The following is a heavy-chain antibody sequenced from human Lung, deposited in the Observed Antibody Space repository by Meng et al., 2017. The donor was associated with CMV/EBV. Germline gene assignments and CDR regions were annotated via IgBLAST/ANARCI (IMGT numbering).Heavy chain of an antibody. J-gene: IGHJ4*02. D-gene: IGHD5-24*01. CDR1: GGSISSGSYY. CDR3: ANSMATITFAFDY. V-gene: IGHV4-61*02. CDR2: IYTSGST. Sequence: VHRQGSGPGLVKPSQTLSLTCTVSGGSISSGSYYWSWIRQPAGKGLEWIGRIYTSGSTNYNPSLESRVTISVDTSKNQFSLKLSSVTAADTAVYYCANSMATITFAFDYWGQGTLVTVSS.